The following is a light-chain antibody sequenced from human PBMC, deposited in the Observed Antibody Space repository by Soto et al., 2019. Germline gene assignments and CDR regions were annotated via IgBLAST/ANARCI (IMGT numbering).Light chain of an antibody. CDR1: QSVSSNY. CDR3: QQYNSYRT. CDR2: GES. V-gene: IGKV3-20*01. Sequence: EIVLTQSPGTLSLSPGERATLSCRASQSVSSNYLAWYQQKPGQAPRLLIYGESSGATGIPDRFSGSGSGTDFTLTITRLEPEDFAVYYCQQYNSYRTFGQGTKVDIK. J-gene: IGKJ1*01.